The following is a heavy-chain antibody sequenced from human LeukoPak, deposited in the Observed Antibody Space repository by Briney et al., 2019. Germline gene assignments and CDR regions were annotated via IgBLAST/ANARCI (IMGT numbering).Heavy chain of an antibody. D-gene: IGHD3/OR15-3a*01. CDR3: ASGLWDGGNFDY. CDR2: IYYSGSA. Sequence: SETLSLTCTVSGGSISSSSYYWGWIRQSPGKGLEWIGYIYYSGSANYNPSLKSRVTISVDTSKNQFSLKLSSVTAADTAVYYCASGLWDGGNFDYWGQGTLVTVSS. V-gene: IGHV4-61*05. CDR1: GGSISSSSYY. J-gene: IGHJ4*02.